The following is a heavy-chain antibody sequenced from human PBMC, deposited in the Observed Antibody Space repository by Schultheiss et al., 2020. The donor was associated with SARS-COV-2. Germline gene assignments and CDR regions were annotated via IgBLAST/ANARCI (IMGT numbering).Heavy chain of an antibody. V-gene: IGHV3-43*02. Sequence: GGSLRLSCAASGFTFSSYAMHWVRQAPGKGLEWVSLISWDGGSTYYADSVKGRFTISRDNSKNSLYLQMNSLRTEDTALYYCAKAAAGDIVDYYYYMDVWGKGTTVTVSS. CDR3: AKAAAGDIVDYYYYMDV. J-gene: IGHJ6*03. CDR2: ISWDGGST. D-gene: IGHD2-15*01. CDR1: GFTFSSYA.